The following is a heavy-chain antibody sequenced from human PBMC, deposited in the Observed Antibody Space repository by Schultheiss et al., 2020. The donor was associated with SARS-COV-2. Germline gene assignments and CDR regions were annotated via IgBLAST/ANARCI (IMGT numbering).Heavy chain of an antibody. Sequence: SETLSLTCTVSGASISPYYWSWIRQPPGKGLEWIGYIYYSGSTYYNPSLKSRVTISVDTSKNQFSLKLSSVTAADTAVYYCARTGVPFGSGYYPNWFDPWGQGTLVTVSS. V-gene: IGHV4-59*01. J-gene: IGHJ5*02. CDR3: ARTGVPFGSGYYPNWFDP. CDR1: GASISPYY. D-gene: IGHD3-22*01. CDR2: IYYSGST.